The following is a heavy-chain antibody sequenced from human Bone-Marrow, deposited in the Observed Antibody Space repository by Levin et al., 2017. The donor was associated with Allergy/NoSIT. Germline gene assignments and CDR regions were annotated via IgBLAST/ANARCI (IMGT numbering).Heavy chain of an antibody. J-gene: IGHJ4*02. CDR1: GYTFTSYG. CDR3: ARAGGMWQWLGRAFDY. V-gene: IGHV1-18*01. CDR2: ISAYNGNT. Sequence: GESLKISCQASGYTFTSYGISWVRQAPGQGLEWMGWISAYNGNTNYAQKLQGRVTMTTDTSTSTAYMELRSLRSDDTAVYYCARAGGMWQWLGRAFDYWGQGTLVTVSS. D-gene: IGHD6-19*01.